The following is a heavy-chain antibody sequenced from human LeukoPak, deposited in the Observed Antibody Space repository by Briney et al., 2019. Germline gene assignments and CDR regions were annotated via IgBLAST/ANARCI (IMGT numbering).Heavy chain of an antibody. J-gene: IGHJ4*02. D-gene: IGHD2-15*01. CDR3: AREDRYCSGGSCYS. V-gene: IGHV4-4*07. Sequence: PSETLSLTCTVSGGSVSDYYWSRIRQPAGKGLEWIGRIYTSGSTNYNPSLKSRVIISVDTSKNQFSLELSSVTAADTAVYYCAREDRYCSGGSCYSWGQGTLVTVSS. CDR2: IYTSGST. CDR1: GGSVSDYY.